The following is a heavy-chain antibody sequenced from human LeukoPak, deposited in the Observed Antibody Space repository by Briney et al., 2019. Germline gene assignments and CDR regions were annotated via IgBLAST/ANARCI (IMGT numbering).Heavy chain of an antibody. J-gene: IGHJ3*01. CDR3: CYGSGTFFNDAFDF. CDR1: RGSITSYS. Sequence: SETLSLTCNVSRGSITSYSWTWIRQPVGKGLEWIGRIFVDGRTNYNPSLKSRVTLSIDTSENQFSLNVKSVIAADAAVYYCCYGSGTFFNDAFDFWGQGTMVTVSS. V-gene: IGHV4-4*07. D-gene: IGHD3-10*01. CDR2: IFVDGRT.